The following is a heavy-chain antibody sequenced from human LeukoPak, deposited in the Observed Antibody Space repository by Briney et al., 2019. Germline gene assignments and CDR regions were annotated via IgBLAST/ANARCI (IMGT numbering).Heavy chain of an antibody. D-gene: IGHD2-15*01. J-gene: IGHJ5*02. CDR2: ISDSGTTI. V-gene: IGHV3-48*03. CDR1: GFTFSNYE. CDR3: ARDSGGRGWFDP. Sequence: GGSLRLSCAASGFTFSNYEMNWVRQAPGKGLEWVPYISDSGTTIYYGDSVKGRFTISRDNAKKSLYLQMNSLRAEDTAVYYCARDSGGRGWFDPWGQGTLVTVSS.